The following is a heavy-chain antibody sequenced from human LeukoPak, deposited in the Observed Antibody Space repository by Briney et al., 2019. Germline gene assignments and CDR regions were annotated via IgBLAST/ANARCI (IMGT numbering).Heavy chain of an antibody. Sequence: PGGSLRLSCAASGFTFSNYWMHWVRQAPGKGLVWVSRINSDGRSTNYADSVKGRFTISRDNAKNTLFLQMNSLRAEDAAVYYCARDLSSSGRSLDYWGQGTLVTVSS. V-gene: IGHV3-74*01. J-gene: IGHJ4*02. D-gene: IGHD6-19*01. CDR2: INSDGRST. CDR1: GFTFSNYW. CDR3: ARDLSSSGRSLDY.